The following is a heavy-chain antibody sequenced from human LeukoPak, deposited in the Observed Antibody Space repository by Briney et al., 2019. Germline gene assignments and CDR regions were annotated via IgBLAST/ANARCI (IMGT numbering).Heavy chain of an antibody. V-gene: IGHV3-15*07. D-gene: IGHD3-22*01. Sequence: GGSLRLSCAASGFTFSNAWMNWVRQAPGKGLEWVGRIKSKTDGGTTDYAAPVKGRFTISRDDSKNTLYLQMNSLRAEDTAIYYCAKRPAPYYDSSYFDYWGQGTLVTVSS. J-gene: IGHJ4*02. CDR3: AKRPAPYYDSSYFDY. CDR1: GFTFSNAW. CDR2: IKSKTDGGTT.